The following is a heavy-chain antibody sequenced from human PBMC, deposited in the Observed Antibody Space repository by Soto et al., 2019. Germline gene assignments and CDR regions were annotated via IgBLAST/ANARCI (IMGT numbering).Heavy chain of an antibody. V-gene: IGHV3-53*01. CDR3: ARIPYDNSGTIFDY. J-gene: IGHJ4*02. Sequence: PGGSLRLSCAVSGITVIRYYMSWGRQAAGKGLEWVSVIYAGTITYYADSVKGRFTIYRDNSKNTLNLEMNSLRVEDTAVYYCARIPYDNSGTIFDYWGQGALVTVSS. CDR1: GITVIRYY. CDR2: IYAGTIT. D-gene: IGHD3-22*01.